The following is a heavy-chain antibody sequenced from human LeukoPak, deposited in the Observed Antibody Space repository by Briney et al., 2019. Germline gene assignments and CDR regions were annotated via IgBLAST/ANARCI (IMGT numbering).Heavy chain of an antibody. D-gene: IGHD7-27*01. J-gene: IGHJ2*01. Sequence: ASVKVSCKASGYTFTNYYMHWVRQAPGQGLEWMGIINPSGGSTSYAQKFQGRVTMTRDTSTSTVYIELSRLRSEDTAMYYCARERTGSFDLWGRGTLVTVSS. CDR1: GYTFTNYY. CDR3: ARERTGSFDL. CDR2: INPSGGST. V-gene: IGHV1-46*01.